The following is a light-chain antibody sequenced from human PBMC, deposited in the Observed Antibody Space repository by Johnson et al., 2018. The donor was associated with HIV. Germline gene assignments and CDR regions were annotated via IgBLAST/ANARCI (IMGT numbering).Light chain of an antibody. J-gene: IGLJ1*01. CDR1: SFNIGINF. V-gene: IGLV1-51*02. CDR3: GTWDSSLSAGLDV. CDR2: ESN. Sequence: QSVLTQPPSVSAAPGQRVTISCSGSSFNIGINFVSWYQQVPGTAPKLLICESNKRPSGIPDRFSGSKSGTSATLGITGLQTGDEADYYCGTWDSSLSAGLDVFGTGTKVTVL.